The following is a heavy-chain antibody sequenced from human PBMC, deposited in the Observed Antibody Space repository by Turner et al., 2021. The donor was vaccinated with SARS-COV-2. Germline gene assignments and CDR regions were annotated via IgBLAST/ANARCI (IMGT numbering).Heavy chain of an antibody. CDR3: ARGCGGSSGCFLIDY. CDR1: GFTCSNHG. CDR2: IWNDGSNK. J-gene: IGHJ4*02. D-gene: IGHD6-19*01. V-gene: IGHV3-33*01. Sequence: QVQLVESGGGVVQPGRSVSFPCEASGFTCSNHGRHWARQAPGKGLEWVTIIWNDGSNKYYTDSVRGRFTISRDNSKNTLYLQMNSLRAEDTAVYYCARGCGGSSGCFLIDYWGQGTLVTVSS.